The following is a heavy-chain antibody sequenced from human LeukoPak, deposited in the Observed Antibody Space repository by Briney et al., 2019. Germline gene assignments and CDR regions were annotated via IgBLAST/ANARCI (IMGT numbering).Heavy chain of an antibody. V-gene: IGHV3-30*04. CDR3: AGSTSHFDY. CDR1: GFTFSSYA. Sequence: GRSLRLSCAASGFTFSSYAMHWVRQAPGKGLEWVAVISYDGSNKYYADSVKGRFTISRDNSKNTLYLQMNSLRAEDTAVYYCAGSTSHFDYWGQGTLVTVSS. J-gene: IGHJ4*02. CDR2: ISYDGSNK.